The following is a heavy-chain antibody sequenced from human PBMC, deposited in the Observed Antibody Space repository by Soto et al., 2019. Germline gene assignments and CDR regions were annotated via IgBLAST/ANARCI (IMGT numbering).Heavy chain of an antibody. CDR1: GGSISSGGYY. D-gene: IGHD3-10*01. J-gene: IGHJ6*03. CDR3: ARETYYGSGNQSSYMDV. CDR2: IYYSGST. Sequence: PSETLSLTCTVSGGSISSGGYYWSWIRQHPGKGLEWIGYIYYSGSTYYNPSLKSRVTISVDTSKNQFSLKLSSVTAADTAVYYCARETYYGSGNQSSYMDVWGKGTTVTVSS. V-gene: IGHV4-31*03.